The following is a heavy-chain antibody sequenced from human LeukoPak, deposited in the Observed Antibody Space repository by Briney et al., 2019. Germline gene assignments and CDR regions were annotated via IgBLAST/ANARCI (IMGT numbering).Heavy chain of an antibody. V-gene: IGHV4-59*08. CDR2: IYYGGST. CDR3: ARRSEFRSAYFFDY. CDR1: GGSISNYY. Sequence: KPSETLSLTCTVSGGSISNYYWSWIRQPPGKGLEWIGYIYYGGSTNYNPSLNSRVTLTVDTSKNQFSLKLRSVTAADTAVYYCARRSEFRSAYFFDYWGQGILVAVSS. J-gene: IGHJ4*02. D-gene: IGHD3-3*01.